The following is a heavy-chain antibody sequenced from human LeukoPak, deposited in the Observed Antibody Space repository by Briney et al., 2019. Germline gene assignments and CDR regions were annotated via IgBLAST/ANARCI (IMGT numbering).Heavy chain of an antibody. J-gene: IGHJ4*02. D-gene: IGHD3-9*01. CDR1: GFTFSSYW. V-gene: IGHV3-7*01. CDR2: IKQDGSEK. CDR3: ARDGVLRYFDWLLPDFDY. Sequence: PGGSLRLSCAASGFTFSSYWVSWVRQAPGKGLEWVANIKQDGSEKYYVDSVKGRFTISRDNAKNSLYLQMNSLRAEDTAVYYCARDGVLRYFDWLLPDFDYWGQGTLVTVSS.